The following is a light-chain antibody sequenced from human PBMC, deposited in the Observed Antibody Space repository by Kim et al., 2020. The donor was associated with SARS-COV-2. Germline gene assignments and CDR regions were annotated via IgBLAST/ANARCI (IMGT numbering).Light chain of an antibody. CDR3: QQYDSLPRT. CDR2: GAS. J-gene: IGKJ1*01. V-gene: IGKV3-15*01. Sequence: VSPGERVTLSCRASQSVSSNLACYRQRPGQPPRLLFYGASTRATGIPARFSCSGSGTDFTLTITGLQSEDFAIYYCQQYDSLPRTFGQGTKVDIK. CDR1: QSVSSN.